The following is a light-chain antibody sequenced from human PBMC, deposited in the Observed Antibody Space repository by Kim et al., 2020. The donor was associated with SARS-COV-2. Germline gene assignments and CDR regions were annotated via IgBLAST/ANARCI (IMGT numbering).Light chain of an antibody. V-gene: IGKV3-15*01. Sequence: PGERATLSCRASQGVNTNVAWYQQKPGQAPRLLSYRASTRATGIPARFSGSGSGTEFTLTISSLQSEDFGVYYCQQFNDWPPIWTFGQGTKVDIK. J-gene: IGKJ1*01. CDR2: RAS. CDR3: QQFNDWPPIWT. CDR1: QGVNTN.